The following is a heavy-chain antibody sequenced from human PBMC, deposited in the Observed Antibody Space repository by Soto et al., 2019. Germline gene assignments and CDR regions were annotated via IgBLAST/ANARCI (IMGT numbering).Heavy chain of an antibody. CDR2: ISYDGSNK. CDR3: ARDPSDIVATITVDY. Sequence: GGSLRLSCAASGFTFSSYAMHWVRQAPGKGLEWVAVISYDGSNKYYADSVKGRFTISRDNSKNTLYLQMNSLRAEDTAVYYCARDPSDIVATITVDYWGQGTLVTVSS. V-gene: IGHV3-30-3*01. D-gene: IGHD5-12*01. CDR1: GFTFSSYA. J-gene: IGHJ4*02.